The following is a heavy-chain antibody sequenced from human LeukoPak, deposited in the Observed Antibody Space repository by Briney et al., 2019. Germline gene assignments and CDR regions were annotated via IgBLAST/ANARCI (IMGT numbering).Heavy chain of an antibody. CDR2: INHSGST. J-gene: IGHJ5*02. V-gene: IGHV4-34*01. CDR3: ARHGRAGYSSGWYGAYWLDR. CDR1: GGSFSGYY. D-gene: IGHD6-19*01. Sequence: SETLSLTCAVSGGSFSGYYWSWIRQPPGKGLEWIGEINHSGSTNYNPSLKSRVTISVDTSKNQFSLKLSSVTAADTAVYYCARHGRAGYSSGWYGAYWLDRWGQGTLVTVSS.